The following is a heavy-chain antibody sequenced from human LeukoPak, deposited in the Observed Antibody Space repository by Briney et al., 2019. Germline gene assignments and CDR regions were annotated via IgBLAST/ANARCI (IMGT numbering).Heavy chain of an antibody. J-gene: IGHJ4*02. CDR2: ISYDGSNK. CDR1: GLTFGDYT. D-gene: IGHD5-18*01. CDR3: ARDLSGIAGYTYGRGIDY. V-gene: IGHV3-30*03. Sequence: GGSLRLSCAASGLTFGDYTMNWVRQAPGKGLEWVAVISYDGSNKYYADSVKGRFTISRDDSKNTLYLQMNSLRAEDTAVYYCARDLSGIAGYTYGRGIDYWGQGTLVTVSS.